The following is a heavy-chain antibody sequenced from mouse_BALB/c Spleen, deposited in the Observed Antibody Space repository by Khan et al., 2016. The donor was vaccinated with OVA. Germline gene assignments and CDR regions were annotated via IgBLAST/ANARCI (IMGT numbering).Heavy chain of an antibody. CDR1: GYTFTTYT. D-gene: IGHD2-14*01. V-gene: IGHV1-4*01. CDR3: ARDGAYYRSDGCFSY. CDR2: INPSNGYT. J-gene: IGHJ3*01. Sequence: QVQLKESGAELARPGASVKMSCKASGYTFTTYTMHWVKQRPGKGLEWIGYINPSNGYTNYNQKFKDKSTLTADKSSSTAYMQLSSLTSDYYAVDYCARDGAYYRSDGCFSYWGQGTLVTVSA.